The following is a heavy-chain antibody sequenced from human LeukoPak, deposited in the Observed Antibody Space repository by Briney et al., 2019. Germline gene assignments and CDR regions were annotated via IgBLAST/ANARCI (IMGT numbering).Heavy chain of an antibody. D-gene: IGHD4-17*01. CDR3: AKAWTTSMFYNWFDP. CDR2: ISGSGGST. J-gene: IGHJ5*02. V-gene: IGHV3-23*01. CDR1: GFTFSSYA. Sequence: QTGGSLRLSCAASGFTFSSYAMSWVRQAPGKGLEWGSAISGSGGSTYYADSVKGRFTISRDNSKNTLYLQMNSLRAEDTAVYYCAKAWTTSMFYNWFDPWGQGTLVTVSS.